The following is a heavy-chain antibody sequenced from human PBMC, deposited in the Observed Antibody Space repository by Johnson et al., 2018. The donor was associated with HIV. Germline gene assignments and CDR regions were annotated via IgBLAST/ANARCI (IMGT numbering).Heavy chain of an antibody. CDR1: GFTFSSYS. V-gene: IGHV3-30*04. CDR2: TSYDGGNK. Sequence: VQLVESGGGVVQPGRSLRLSCAASGFTFSSYSLHWVRQAPGKGLEWVAVTSYDGGNKYYADSVKGRFTISRDNSKNMLYLQMNSLRAEDSAVYYCAASWYGVSRPNAFDIWGQGTMVTVSA. CDR3: AASWYGVSRPNAFDI. D-gene: IGHD2-2*01. J-gene: IGHJ3*02.